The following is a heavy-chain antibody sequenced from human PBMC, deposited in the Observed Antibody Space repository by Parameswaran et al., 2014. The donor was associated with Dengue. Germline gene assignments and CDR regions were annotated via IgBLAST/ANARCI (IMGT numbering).Heavy chain of an antibody. CDR3: ARDLDGDSDQFDY. J-gene: IGHJ4*02. D-gene: IGHD4-17*01. V-gene: IGHV1-18*01. CDR2: ISAYNGNT. Sequence: VRQMPGKGLEWMGWISAYNGNTNYAQKLQGRVTMTTDTSTSTAYMELRSLRSDDTAVYYCARDLDGDSDQFDYWGQGTLVTVSS.